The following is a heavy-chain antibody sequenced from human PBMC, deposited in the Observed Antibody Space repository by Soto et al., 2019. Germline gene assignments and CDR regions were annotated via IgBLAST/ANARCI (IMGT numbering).Heavy chain of an antibody. CDR2: IYWNDDK. D-gene: IGHD2-21*02. Sequence: SGPTLVNPTQTLTLTRTFSGFSLSTSGVGVGWIRQPPGKALEWLALIYWNDDKRYSPSLKSRLTITKDTSKNQVVLTMTNMDPVDTATYYCAHRWVYCGGDCYQYWGQGTLVTVSS. CDR1: GFSLSTSGVG. J-gene: IGHJ4*02. CDR3: AHRWVYCGGDCYQY. V-gene: IGHV2-5*01.